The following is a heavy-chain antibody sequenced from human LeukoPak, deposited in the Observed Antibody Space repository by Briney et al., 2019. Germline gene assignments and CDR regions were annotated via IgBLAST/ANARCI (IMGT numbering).Heavy chain of an antibody. CDR1: VYSFTAFY. D-gene: IGHD3-10*01. CDR2: IHPRSGDT. J-gene: IGHJ4*02. Sequence: ASVKVSCKASVYSFTAFYLHWVRQAPGQGLEWMGWIHPRSGDTTYAQKFQGRVTLTGDTSISTAYMDLSSLRSDDTAVYYCARDGDYGTGSYYRGCIDSWGQGTPVTVSP. CDR3: ARDGDYGTGSYYRGCIDS. V-gene: IGHV1-2*02.